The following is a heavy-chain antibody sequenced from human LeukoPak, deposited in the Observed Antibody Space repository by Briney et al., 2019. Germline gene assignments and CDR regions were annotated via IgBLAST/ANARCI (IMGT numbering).Heavy chain of an antibody. CDR1: GGSFSGYY. V-gene: IGHV4-34*01. D-gene: IGHD6-19*01. CDR2: INHSGST. CDR3: ARGRGSGWRLSPYFDY. Sequence: SESLSLTCAVYGGSFSGYYWSWIRQPPGKGLEWIGEINHSGSTNYNPSLKSRVTISVDTSKNQFSLKLSSVTAADTAVYYCARGRGSGWRLSPYFDYWGQETLVTVSS. J-gene: IGHJ4*02.